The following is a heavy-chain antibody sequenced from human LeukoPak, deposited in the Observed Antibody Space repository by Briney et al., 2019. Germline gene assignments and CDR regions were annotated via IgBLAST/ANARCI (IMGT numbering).Heavy chain of an antibody. CDR3: ARALVEASGLLSPGAFDI. D-gene: IGHD3-3*01. V-gene: IGHV3-30*04. CDR2: ISRDGLDT. CDR1: EFTFSTYA. J-gene: IGHJ3*02. Sequence: GGSLRLSCAASEFTFSTYAMHWVRQAPGKGPEWVAVISRDGLDTYYADSVRGRFTISRDNAKNSLYLQMNSLRDEDTAVYYCARALVEASGLLSPGAFDIWGQGTMVTVSS.